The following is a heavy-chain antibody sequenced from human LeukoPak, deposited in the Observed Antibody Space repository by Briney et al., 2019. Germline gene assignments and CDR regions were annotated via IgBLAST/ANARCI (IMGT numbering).Heavy chain of an antibody. J-gene: IGHJ3*02. Sequence: GGSLRLSCAASAFTFHDYGMSWVRQAPGKGLEWVSSINWNSGSTGYADSVKGRFSISRDNGKNSLYLQMSSLRAEDTALYYCARAKDCSSITCPFDIWGQGTMVTVSS. CDR2: INWNSGST. CDR1: AFTFHDYG. D-gene: IGHD2-2*01. V-gene: IGHV3-20*04. CDR3: ARAKDCSSITCPFDI.